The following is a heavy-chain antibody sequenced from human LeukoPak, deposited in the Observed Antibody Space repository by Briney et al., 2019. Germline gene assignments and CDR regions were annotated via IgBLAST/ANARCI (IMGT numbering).Heavy chain of an antibody. CDR2: IYYSGST. D-gene: IGHD3-22*01. J-gene: IGHJ1*01. V-gene: IGHV4-59*12. Sequence: SETLSLTCTVSGGSISSYYWSWIRQPPGKGLEWIGYIYYSGSTNYNPSLKSRVTISVDTSKNQFSLKLSSVTAADTAVYYCARARFYYYDSSGYHQHWGQGTLVTVSS. CDR1: GGSISSYY. CDR3: ARARFYYYDSSGYHQH.